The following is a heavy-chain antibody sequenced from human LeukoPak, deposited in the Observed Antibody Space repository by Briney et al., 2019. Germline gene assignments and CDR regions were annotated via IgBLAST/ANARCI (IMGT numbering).Heavy chain of an antibody. Sequence: GGSLRLSCAASGFTFSSYGMHWVRQAPGKGLEWVAFIRYDGSNKYYADSVKGRFTISRGNSKNTLYLQMNSLRAEDTAVYYCAKSWIQLWLVDYWGQGTLVTVSS. D-gene: IGHD5-18*01. V-gene: IGHV3-30*02. CDR1: GFTFSSYG. CDR2: IRYDGSNK. CDR3: AKSWIQLWLVDY. J-gene: IGHJ4*02.